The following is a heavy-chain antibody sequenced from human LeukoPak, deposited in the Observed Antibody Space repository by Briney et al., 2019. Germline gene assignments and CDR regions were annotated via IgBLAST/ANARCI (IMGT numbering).Heavy chain of an antibody. J-gene: IGHJ6*03. CDR3: ARAGGYSRYYYYMDV. CDR2: IIPIFGTA. V-gene: IGHV1-69*05. Sequence: ASVKVSCKAPGGTFSSYAISWVRQAPGQGLEWMGGIIPIFGTANYAQKFQGRVTITTDESTSTAYMELSSLRSEDTAAYYCARAGGYSRYYYYMDVWGKGTTVTVSS. D-gene: IGHD1-26*01. CDR1: GGTFSSYA.